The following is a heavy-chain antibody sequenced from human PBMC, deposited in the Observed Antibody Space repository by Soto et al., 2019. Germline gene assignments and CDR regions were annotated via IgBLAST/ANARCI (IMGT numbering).Heavy chain of an antibody. CDR1: GGSFSGYY. CDR2: INHSGST. Sequence: KPSETLSLTCAVYGGSFSGYYWSWIRQPPGKGLEWIGEINHSGSTNYNPSLKSRVTISVDTSKNQFSLKLSSVTAADTAVYYCARGTHSEYSYVYRHYFDYWGQGTLVTVSS. V-gene: IGHV4-34*01. D-gene: IGHD5-18*01. CDR3: ARGTHSEYSYVYRHYFDY. J-gene: IGHJ4*02.